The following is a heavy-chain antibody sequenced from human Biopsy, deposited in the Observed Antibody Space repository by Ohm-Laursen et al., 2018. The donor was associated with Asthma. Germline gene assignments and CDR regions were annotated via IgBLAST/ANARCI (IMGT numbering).Heavy chain of an antibody. Sequence: SLRLSCAASGFTFSDHYMHWVRQAPGKGLEWVAVIWHDGSNAFYADSVKGRFTVSRDNSKNTLYLQMNSLRAEDTAVYYCARGDSSNWSHYYFDYWGQGTPVTVSS. CDR2: IWHDGSNA. CDR1: GFTFSDHY. CDR3: ARGDSSNWSHYYFDY. J-gene: IGHJ4*02. V-gene: IGHV3-33*08. D-gene: IGHD3-22*01.